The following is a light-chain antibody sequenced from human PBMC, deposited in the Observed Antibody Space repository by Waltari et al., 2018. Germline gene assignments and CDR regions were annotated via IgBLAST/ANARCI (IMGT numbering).Light chain of an antibody. J-gene: IGKJ1*01. CDR3: QQRSNWPGT. V-gene: IGKV3-11*01. CDR1: RRLMSY. CDR2: DVS. Sequence: EIVLTQSPATLSLSPGERATLSCRASRRLMSYLAWYQQKPGQAPRLLIYDVSSRATCIPARFSGSGSGTDFTLTISSLEPEDFAAYYCQQRSNWPGTFGQGTRVEIK.